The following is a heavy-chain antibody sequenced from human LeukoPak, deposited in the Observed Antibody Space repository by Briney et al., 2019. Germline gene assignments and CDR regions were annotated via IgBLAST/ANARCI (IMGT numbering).Heavy chain of an antibody. D-gene: IGHD6-19*01. CDR3: ARDLAGYSSGWYDY. Sequence: GGSLRLSCAASGFTFSSYSMNWVRQAPGKGLEWVSYISSSSSTIYYADSVKGRFTISRDNAKNSLYLQMNSLRAEDTAVYYCARDLAGYSSGWYDYWGQGTLVTVSS. CDR2: ISSSSSTI. J-gene: IGHJ4*02. CDR1: GFTFSSYS. V-gene: IGHV3-48*04.